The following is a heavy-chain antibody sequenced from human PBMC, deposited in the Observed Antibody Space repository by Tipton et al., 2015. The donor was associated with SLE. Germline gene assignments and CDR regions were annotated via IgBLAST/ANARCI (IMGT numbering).Heavy chain of an antibody. CDR1: GGSLSNHY. J-gene: IGHJ5*02. Sequence: TLSLTCTVSGGSLSNHYWNWIRQPPGKGLEWVGSISYSGVTKCNPSLRSRATISLDTSKDQISLELTSVTAADTAVYYCSGDSLGVDHWGQGTLVTVSS. V-gene: IGHV4-59*08. CDR3: SGDSLGVDH. D-gene: IGHD3-10*01. CDR2: ISYSGVT.